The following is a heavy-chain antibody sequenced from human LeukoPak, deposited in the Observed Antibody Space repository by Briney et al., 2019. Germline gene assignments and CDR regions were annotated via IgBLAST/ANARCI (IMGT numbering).Heavy chain of an antibody. CDR1: GYTFTNYF. V-gene: IGHV1-2*02. J-gene: IGHJ4*02. CDR3: AREMVRGDSYYFDY. D-gene: IGHD3-10*01. Sequence: ASVKVSCKASGYTFTNYFMHWVRQAPGQGLEWMGSINPNSGGTKNAQKFQGRVTMTRDTSISTAYMELSRLRSDDTAVYYCAREMVRGDSYYFDYWGQGTLVTVSS. CDR2: INPNSGGT.